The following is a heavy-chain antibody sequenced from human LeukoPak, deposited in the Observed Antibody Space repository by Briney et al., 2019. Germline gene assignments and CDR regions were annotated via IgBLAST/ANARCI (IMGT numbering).Heavy chain of an antibody. CDR3: ARDRLDIAVAGHFDH. CDR1: GGSFSGYY. J-gene: IGHJ4*02. Sequence: SETLSLTCAVYGGSFSGYYWSWIRQPPGKGLEWIGEINHSGSTNYNPSLKSRVTISVDTSKNQFSLKLSSATAADTAVYYCARDRLDIAVAGHFDHWGQGTLVTVSS. CDR2: INHSGST. D-gene: IGHD6-19*01. V-gene: IGHV4-34*01.